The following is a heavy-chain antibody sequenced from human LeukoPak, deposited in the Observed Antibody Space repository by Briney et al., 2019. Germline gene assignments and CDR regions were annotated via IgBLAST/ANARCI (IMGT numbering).Heavy chain of an antibody. Sequence: GGSLRLSCAASGFTFSNYAMSWVRQAPGKGLEWVSAISGSGGSTYYADSVKGRFTISRDNSKNTLYLQMNSLRAEDTAVYYCARDFNKYYYEGEVSWGQGTLVTVSS. CDR1: GFTFSNYA. D-gene: IGHD3-22*01. V-gene: IGHV3-23*01. CDR2: ISGSGGST. CDR3: ARDFNKYYYEGEVS. J-gene: IGHJ4*02.